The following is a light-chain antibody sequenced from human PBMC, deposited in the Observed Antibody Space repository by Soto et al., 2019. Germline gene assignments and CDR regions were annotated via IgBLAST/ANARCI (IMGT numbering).Light chain of an antibody. J-gene: IGLJ3*02. CDR3: LLYYGGAKMV. V-gene: IGLV7-43*01. CDR2: TTN. Sequence: QTVVTQEPSLTVSPGGTVTLTCASSTGAVTSGNYPSWFQQKPGQTPRTLIYTTNSRHSWTPARFSGSLLGGKAALTLSAVQPEDEADYYCLLYYGGAKMVFGGGTKLTVL. CDR1: TGAVTSGNY.